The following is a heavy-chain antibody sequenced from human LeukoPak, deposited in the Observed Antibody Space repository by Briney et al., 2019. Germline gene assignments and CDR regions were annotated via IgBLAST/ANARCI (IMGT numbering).Heavy chain of an antibody. V-gene: IGHV1-8*03. CDR2: MSPNSGNT. CDR3: ARGLAVPAASIDP. J-gene: IGHJ5*02. Sequence: ASVKVSCKASGYTFTIYDINWVRQATGQGLEWMGWMSPNSGNTGYAQKFQGRVTITRSTSISTAYMELSSLRSEDTAVYYCARGLAVPAASIDPWGQGTLVTVSS. CDR1: GYTFTIYD. D-gene: IGHD2-2*01.